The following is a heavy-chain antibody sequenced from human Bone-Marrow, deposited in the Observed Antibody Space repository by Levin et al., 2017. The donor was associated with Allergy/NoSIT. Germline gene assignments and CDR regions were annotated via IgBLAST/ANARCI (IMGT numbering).Heavy chain of an antibody. CDR2: INRGGTST. D-gene: IGHD3-10*01. J-gene: IGHJ4*02. CDR1: GFAFSNYW. CDR3: ARDPFAYNFGSGSYLDY. Sequence: GESLKISCAASGFAFSNYWMHWVRQAPGKGLVWVSRINRGGTSTTYADSVKGRFTISRDNAKNTLYLQMNCLRAEDTAVYYCARDPFAYNFGSGSYLDYWGQGALVSVSS. V-gene: IGHV3-74*01.